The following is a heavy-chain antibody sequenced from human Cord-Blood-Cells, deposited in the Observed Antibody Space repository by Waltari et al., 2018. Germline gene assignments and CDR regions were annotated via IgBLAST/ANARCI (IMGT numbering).Heavy chain of an antibody. CDR2: KWYDGSNK. CDR3: AREPPYYYDSSGYDAFDI. J-gene: IGHJ3*02. Sequence: QVQRVESGGGVVQPGRSLRLSCAASGFTFSSYGMHWVRQAPGKGLEWVAVKWYDGSNKYYADSVKGRFTISRDNSKNTLYLQMNSLRAEDTAVYYCAREPPYYYDSSGYDAFDIWGQGTMVTVSS. CDR1: GFTFSSYG. D-gene: IGHD3-22*01. V-gene: IGHV3-33*01.